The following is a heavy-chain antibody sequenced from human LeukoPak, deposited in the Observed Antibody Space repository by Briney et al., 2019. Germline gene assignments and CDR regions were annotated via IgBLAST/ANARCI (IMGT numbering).Heavy chain of an antibody. J-gene: IGHJ4*02. CDR2: IYYSGST. V-gene: IGHV4-39*01. CDR3: ARHMYYYDNSGQGHDS. CDR1: GGSISSSSYY. D-gene: IGHD3-22*01. Sequence: SETLSLTCTVSGGSISSSSYYWGWIRQPPGKGLEWIGSIYYSGSTYYNPSLKSRVTISVDTSKNQFSLKLSSVTAADTAVYYCARHMYYYDNSGQGHDSWGQGTLVTVSS.